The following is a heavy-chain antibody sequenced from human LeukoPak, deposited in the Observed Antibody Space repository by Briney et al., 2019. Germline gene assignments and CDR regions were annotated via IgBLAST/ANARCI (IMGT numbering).Heavy chain of an antibody. V-gene: IGHV4-34*01. CDR1: GGSFSGYY. CDR3: ARHGRLSRRGYSSGWYIWAFDY. Sequence: PSETLSLTCAVYGGSFSGYYWSWIRQPPGKGLEWIGEINHSGSTNYNPSLKSRVTISVDTSKNQFSLKLSSVTAADTAVYYCARHGRLSRRGYSSGWYIWAFDYWGQGTLVTVSS. J-gene: IGHJ4*02. CDR2: INHSGST. D-gene: IGHD6-19*01.